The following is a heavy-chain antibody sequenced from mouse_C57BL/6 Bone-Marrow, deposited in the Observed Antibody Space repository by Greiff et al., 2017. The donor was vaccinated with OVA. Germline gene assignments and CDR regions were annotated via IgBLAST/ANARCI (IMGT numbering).Heavy chain of an antibody. V-gene: IGHV1-39*01. Sequence: EVQLQQSGPELVKPGASVKISCKASGYSFTDYNMNWVKQSNGKSLEWIGVINPNYGTTSYNQKFKGKATLTVDQSSSTAYMQLNSLTSEDSAVYYCARPLYYYGSSYGYYYAMDYWGQGTSVTVSS. D-gene: IGHD1-1*01. J-gene: IGHJ4*01. CDR3: ARPLYYYGSSYGYYYAMDY. CDR1: GYSFTDYN. CDR2: INPNYGTT.